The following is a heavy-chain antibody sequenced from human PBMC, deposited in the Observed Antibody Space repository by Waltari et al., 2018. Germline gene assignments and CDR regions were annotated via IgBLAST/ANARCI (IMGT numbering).Heavy chain of an antibody. D-gene: IGHD2-8*01. V-gene: IGHV3-30*02. Sequence: QVQLVESGGGVVQPGGSLRLSCAASGFTFTSNGMHWVRQAPGKGLEWVTYISYDASDKFYAGSVKGRFTISRDNSNNTVFLQMINLRAEDTAVYYCAKDSNWALDYWGQGTLVTVSS. J-gene: IGHJ4*02. CDR2: ISYDASDK. CDR1: GFTFTSNG. CDR3: AKDSNWALDY.